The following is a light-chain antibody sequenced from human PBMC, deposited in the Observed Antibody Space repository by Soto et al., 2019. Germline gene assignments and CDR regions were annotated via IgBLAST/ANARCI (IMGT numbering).Light chain of an antibody. CDR1: QSISSW. V-gene: IGKV1-5*01. Sequence: DIQMTQSPSTLSASLGDRVTITCRASQSISSWLAWYQQKPRKAPKLLIYDASSLESGVPSRFSGSGSGTEFTLTISSLQPEDFAVYYCQQYGSTPRTFGQGTKVDIK. CDR3: QQYGSTPRT. CDR2: DAS. J-gene: IGKJ1*01.